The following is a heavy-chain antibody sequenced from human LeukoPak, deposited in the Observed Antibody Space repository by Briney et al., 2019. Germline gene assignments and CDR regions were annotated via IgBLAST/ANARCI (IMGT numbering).Heavy chain of an antibody. CDR1: GFTFSSYG. V-gene: IGHV3-30*18. CDR2: ISYDGSNK. Sequence: GRSLRLSCAASGFTFSSYGMHWVRQAPGKGLEWVAVISYDGSNKYYADSVKGRFTISRDNSKNTLYLQMNSLRAEDTAVYYCAKAQLDTYYYGSGREYLDYWGQGTLVTVSS. J-gene: IGHJ4*02. D-gene: IGHD3-10*01. CDR3: AKAQLDTYYYGSGREYLDY.